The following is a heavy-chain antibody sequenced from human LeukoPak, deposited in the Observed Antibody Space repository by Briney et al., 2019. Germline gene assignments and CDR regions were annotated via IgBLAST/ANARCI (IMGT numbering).Heavy chain of an antibody. J-gene: IGHJ3*02. CDR3: ARPGVGSGRYGAFDI. CDR2: IYYTGST. CDR1: GGSISRYY. V-gene: IGHV4-59*08. Sequence: PSETLSLTCTVSGGSISRYYRSWIRQPPGKGLEWIGFIYYTGSTNYNPSLQSRVTIPLDTSKNQFSLRLSSVTAADTAVYYCARPGVGSGRYGAFDIWGQGTMVAVSS. D-gene: IGHD5-18*01.